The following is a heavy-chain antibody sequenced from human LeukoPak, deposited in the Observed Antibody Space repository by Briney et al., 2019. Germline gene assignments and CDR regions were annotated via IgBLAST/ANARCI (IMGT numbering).Heavy chain of an antibody. CDR2: ISYDGSNK. CDR3: ARGDYCGGDCFYMDY. D-gene: IGHD2-21*02. J-gene: IGHJ4*02. V-gene: IGHV3-30-3*01. CDR1: GFTFSSYA. Sequence: GGSLRLSCAASGFTFSSYAMHWVRQAPGKGLEWVAVISYDGSNKYYADSVKGRFTISRDNSKNTLYLQMNSLRAEDTAVYYCARGDYCGGDCFYMDYWGQGTLVTVSS.